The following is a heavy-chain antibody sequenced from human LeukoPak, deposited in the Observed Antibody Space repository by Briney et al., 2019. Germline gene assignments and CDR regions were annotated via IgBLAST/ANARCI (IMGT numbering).Heavy chain of an antibody. V-gene: IGHV3-33*01. CDR3: ARGLNRYCTNGVCYRDKYYFDY. CDR1: GFTFSSYG. D-gene: IGHD2-8*01. Sequence: GGSLRLSCAASGFTFSSYGMHWVRQAPGKGPEWVAVIWYDGSNKYYADSVKGRLTISRDNSKHTLYLQMNSLRDEDTAVYYCARGLNRYCTNGVCYRDKYYFDYWGQGTLVTVSS. J-gene: IGHJ4*02. CDR2: IWYDGSNK.